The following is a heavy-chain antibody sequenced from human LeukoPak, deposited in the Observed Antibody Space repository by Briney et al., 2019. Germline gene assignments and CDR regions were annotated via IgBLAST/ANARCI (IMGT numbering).Heavy chain of an antibody. CDR1: GFTFSSSE. D-gene: IGHD6-13*01. CDR3: AKGSSWFWFDP. CDR2: ISRIGSTI. V-gene: IGHV3-48*03. J-gene: IGHJ5*02. Sequence: GGSLRLSCAASGFTFSSSEMNWVRQAPGKGLEWISYISRIGSTIYYADSVKGRFTISRDNAKNSLYLQMISLRAEDTAVYYCAKGSSWFWFDPWGQGTLVTVSS.